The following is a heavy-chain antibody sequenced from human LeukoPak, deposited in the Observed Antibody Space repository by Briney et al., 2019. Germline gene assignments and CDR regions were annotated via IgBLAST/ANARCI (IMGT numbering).Heavy chain of an antibody. J-gene: IGHJ4*02. Sequence: SETLSLTCTVSGGSISSSIYYWGWIRQPPGKGLEWIGSIFYSGSTYYNPSLKSRVTVSVDTSKNQFSLKLSSVTGADTAVYYCAGSLRQQLVNYWGQGTLVTVSS. CDR1: GGSISSSIYY. D-gene: IGHD6-13*01. CDR3: AGSLRQQLVNY. V-gene: IGHV4-39*07. CDR2: IFYSGST.